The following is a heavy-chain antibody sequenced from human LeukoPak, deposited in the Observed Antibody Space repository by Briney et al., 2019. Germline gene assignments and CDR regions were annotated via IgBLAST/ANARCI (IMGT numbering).Heavy chain of an antibody. CDR1: GFRFTDYT. J-gene: IGHJ6*02. CDR2: LGRSGEYK. D-gene: IGHD2-2*01. CDR3: VKDRPCETCMPMDA. V-gene: IGHV3-23*01. Sequence: GGSLRLSCAASGFRFTDYTMSWVRQAPGKGLEWVAGLGRSGEYKYYADSVKGRFTISRDNSKDTVSLQMNSLRAEDSAIYFCVKDRPCETCMPMDAWGQGTTVTVSS.